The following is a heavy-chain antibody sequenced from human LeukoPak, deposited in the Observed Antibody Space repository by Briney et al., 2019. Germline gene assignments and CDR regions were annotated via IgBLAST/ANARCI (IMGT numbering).Heavy chain of an antibody. D-gene: IGHD3-22*01. CDR2: INGDGRDT. Sequence: GGSLRLSCAASDFSFSTYWMNWVLQAPGKGLGWVANINGDGRDTYYVGSVRGRFTISRDNADNSLYLQMNSLRGDDTAVYYCARGVSSAIDWWGQGTLVTVSS. CDR3: ARGVSSAIDW. J-gene: IGHJ4*02. CDR1: DFSFSTYW. V-gene: IGHV3-7*01.